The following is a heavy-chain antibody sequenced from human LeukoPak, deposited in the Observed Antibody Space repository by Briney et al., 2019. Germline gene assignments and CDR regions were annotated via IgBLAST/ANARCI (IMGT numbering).Heavy chain of an antibody. CDR1: GFTFSTYG. CDR3: AKDRGYITYYFDY. J-gene: IGHJ4*02. D-gene: IGHD3-10*01. V-gene: IGHV3-30*18. Sequence: GGSLRLSCVASGFTFSTYGMHWVRQAPGKGLEWVSVISYDGSNKYYPDSVKGRFTISRDNPKNTLYLQMNSLRAEDSAVYYCAKDRGYITYYFDYWGQGTLVTVSS. CDR2: ISYDGSNK.